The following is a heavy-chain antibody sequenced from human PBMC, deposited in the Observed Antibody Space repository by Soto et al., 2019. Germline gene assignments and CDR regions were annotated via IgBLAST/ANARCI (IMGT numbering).Heavy chain of an antibody. CDR2: IIPILGIA. Sequence: GASVKVSCKASGGTFSSYTISWVRQAPGQGLEWMGRIIPILGIANYAQKFQGRVTITADKSTSTAYMELSSLRSEDTAVYYCARDDRRYEAFAIWGQGTMVIVSS. CDR3: ARDDRRYEAFAI. D-gene: IGHD3-22*01. CDR1: GGTFSSYT. J-gene: IGHJ3*02. V-gene: IGHV1-69*04.